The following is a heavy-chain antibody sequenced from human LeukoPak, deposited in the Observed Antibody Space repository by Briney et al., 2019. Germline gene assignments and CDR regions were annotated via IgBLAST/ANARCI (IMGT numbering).Heavy chain of an antibody. V-gene: IGHV1-46*01. CDR1: GYTFTSYY. CDR3: ARFASWDAFDI. CDR2: INPSDGST. Sequence: ASVKVSCKATGYTFTSYYMHWVRQAPGQGLEWMGIINPSDGSTSYAQKFQGRVTMTRDTSTSTVYMELSSLRSEDTAVYYCARFASWDAFDIWGQGTMVTVSS. J-gene: IGHJ3*02.